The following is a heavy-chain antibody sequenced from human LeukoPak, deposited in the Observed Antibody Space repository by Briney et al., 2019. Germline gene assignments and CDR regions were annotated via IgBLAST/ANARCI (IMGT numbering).Heavy chain of an antibody. CDR3: AKGRYYDILTGPTPFDY. CDR1: GFTFSSYG. Sequence: GGSLRLSCAASGFTFSSYGMHWVRHAPGKGLEWVAFIRYDGSNKYYADSVKGRFTISRDNSKNTLYLQMNSLRAEDTAVYYCAKGRYYDILTGPTPFDYWGQGTLVTVSS. J-gene: IGHJ4*02. V-gene: IGHV3-30*02. D-gene: IGHD3-9*01. CDR2: IRYDGSNK.